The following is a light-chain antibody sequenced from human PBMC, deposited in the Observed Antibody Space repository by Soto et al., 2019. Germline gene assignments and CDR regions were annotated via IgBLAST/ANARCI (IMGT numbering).Light chain of an antibody. CDR2: DAS. V-gene: IGKV3-11*01. Sequence: EIVLTQSPATLSLSPGERATLSCRASQSVSSYLAWYQQKPGQAPRLLIYDASSRATGIPDRFSGDGSGTDFTLKISSLGPEDFAVYYCQQYSLSPLTFG. CDR1: QSVSSY. CDR3: QQYSLSPLT. J-gene: IGKJ4*01.